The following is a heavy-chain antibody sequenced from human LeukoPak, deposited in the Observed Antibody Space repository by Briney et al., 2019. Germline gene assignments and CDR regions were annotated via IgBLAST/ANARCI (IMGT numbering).Heavy chain of an antibody. CDR1: GGSINNGGYY. Sequence: SETLSLTCTVSGGSINNGGYYWSWIRQHPGKDLEWIGYIYYSGSSYYNPSLRSRVTISVDTSKNHFSLELSSVTAADTAVYYCARNRDGYNSFDYWGQGTLVTVSS. J-gene: IGHJ4*02. D-gene: IGHD5-24*01. CDR3: ARNRDGYNSFDY. V-gene: IGHV4-31*03. CDR2: IYYSGSS.